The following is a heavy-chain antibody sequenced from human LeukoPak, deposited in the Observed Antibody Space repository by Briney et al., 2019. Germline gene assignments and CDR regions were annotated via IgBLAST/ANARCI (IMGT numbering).Heavy chain of an antibody. CDR3: ATEYYSSGWYHRFDY. D-gene: IGHD6-19*01. V-gene: IGHV1-24*01. J-gene: IGHJ4*02. CDR2: FDPEDGET. Sequence: ASVKVSCKVSGYTLTELSMHWVRQAPGKGLEWMGGFDPEDGETIYAQKFQGRVTMTEDTSTDTAYMELSSLRSEDTAVYCCATEYYSSGWYHRFDYWGQGTLVTVSS. CDR1: GYTLTELS.